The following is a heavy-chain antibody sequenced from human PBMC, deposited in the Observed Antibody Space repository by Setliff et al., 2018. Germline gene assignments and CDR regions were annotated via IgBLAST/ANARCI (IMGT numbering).Heavy chain of an antibody. CDR1: GGSTSGYF. J-gene: IGHJ2*01. V-gene: IGHV4-4*08. CDR2: IYASGST. CDR3: ARGGAGCAGSDCYSPDWYFDL. D-gene: IGHD2-21*02. Sequence: PSETLSPTCTVSGGSTSGYFWNWVRQPPGKGLEWIGHIYASGSTKYNPSLRSRVTISVDTSKNQFSLKFDSVTAADTAVYYCARGGAGCAGSDCYSPDWYFDLWGRGTLVTV.